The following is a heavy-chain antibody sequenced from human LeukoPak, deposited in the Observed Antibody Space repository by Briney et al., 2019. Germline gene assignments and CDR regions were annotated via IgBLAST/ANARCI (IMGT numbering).Heavy chain of an antibody. V-gene: IGHV4-59*08. CDR2: IYYSGST. CDR1: GGSISSYY. Sequence: PSETLSLTCTVSGGSISSYYWSWIRQPPGKGLEWIGYIYYSGSTNYNPSLKSRATISVDTSKNQFSLKLSSVTAADTAVYYCARHGGGIAVAAYAFDIWGQGTMVTVSS. CDR3: ARHGGGIAVAAYAFDI. D-gene: IGHD6-19*01. J-gene: IGHJ3*02.